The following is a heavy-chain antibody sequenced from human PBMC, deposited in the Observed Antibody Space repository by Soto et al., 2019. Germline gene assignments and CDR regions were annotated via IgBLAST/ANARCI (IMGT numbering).Heavy chain of an antibody. V-gene: IGHV3-30*18. CDR1: GFTFSSYG. CDR3: AKDPVVLMVYTIPYFDY. CDR2: ISYDGSDK. J-gene: IGHJ4*02. D-gene: IGHD2-8*01. Sequence: QVQLVESGEGVVQPGRSLRLSCAASGFTFSSYGMHWVRQAPGKGLEWVAVISYDGSDKYYADSLKGRFTISRDNSKNTLYLQMNSLRAEDTAVYYCAKDPVVLMVYTIPYFDYWGQGTLVTVSS.